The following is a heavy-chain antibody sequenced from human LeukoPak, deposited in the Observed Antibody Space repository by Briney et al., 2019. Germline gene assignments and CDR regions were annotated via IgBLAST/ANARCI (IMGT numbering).Heavy chain of an antibody. Sequence: SETLSLTCTVSGGSISSYYWSWIRQPPGKGLEWMGCIYYSGGTNYNPSLKSRVTISVDTSKNQFSLKLSSVTAADTAVHYCARSPHDYGDSQGYYYYMDVWGKGTTVTVSS. J-gene: IGHJ6*03. CDR1: GGSISSYY. D-gene: IGHD4-17*01. CDR2: IYYSGGT. V-gene: IGHV4-59*08. CDR3: ARSPHDYGDSQGYYYYMDV.